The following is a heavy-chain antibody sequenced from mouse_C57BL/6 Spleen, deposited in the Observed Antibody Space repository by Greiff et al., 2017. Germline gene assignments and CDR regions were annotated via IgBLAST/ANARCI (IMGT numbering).Heavy chain of an antibody. D-gene: IGHD1-1*01. V-gene: IGHV1-42*01. CDR1: GYSFTGYY. Sequence: VQLQQSGPELVKPGASVKISCKASGYSFTGYYMNWVKQSPEKSLEWIGEINPSTGGTTYNQKFKAKATLTVDKSSSTAYMQLKSLTSEDSAVYYCAISFITTVVYFGYWGQGTTLTVSS. J-gene: IGHJ2*01. CDR2: INPSTGGT. CDR3: AISFITTVVYFGY.